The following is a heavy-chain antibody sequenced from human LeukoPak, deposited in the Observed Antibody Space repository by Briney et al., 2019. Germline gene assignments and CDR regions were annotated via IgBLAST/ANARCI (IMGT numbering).Heavy chain of an antibody. CDR2: IIPIFGTA. CDR3: ARERLGIAARPPLGKRDYYYYMDV. V-gene: IGHV1-69*06. Sequence: GASVKVSCKASGYTFTSYYMHWVRQAPGQGLEWMGGIIPIFGTANYAQKFQGRVTITADKSTSTAYMELSSLRSEDTAVYYCARERLGIAARPPLGKRDYYYYMDVWGKGTTVTVSS. J-gene: IGHJ6*03. D-gene: IGHD6-6*01. CDR1: GYTFTSYY.